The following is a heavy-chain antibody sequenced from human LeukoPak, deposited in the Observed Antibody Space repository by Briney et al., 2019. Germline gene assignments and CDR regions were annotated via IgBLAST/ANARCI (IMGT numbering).Heavy chain of an antibody. D-gene: IGHD4-11*01. V-gene: IGHV1-46*01. CDR2: INPSGGST. CDR3: ARDLKGSNAYYYYYGMDV. Sequence: ASVTVSCTASGYTFTSYYMHWVRQAPGQGLEWMGIINPSGGSTSYAQKFQGRVTMTRDTSTSTVYMELSSLRSEDTAVYYCARDLKGSNAYYYYYGMDVWGQGTTVTVSS. J-gene: IGHJ6*02. CDR1: GYTFTSYY.